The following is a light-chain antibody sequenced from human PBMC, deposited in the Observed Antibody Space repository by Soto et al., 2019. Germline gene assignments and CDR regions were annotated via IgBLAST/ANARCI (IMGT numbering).Light chain of an antibody. CDR3: QQYNSDLMYT. V-gene: IGKV1-5*01. Sequence: DIPMTQSPSTLSASVGDRVTITCRASQRISTWLAWHQQKPGKAPKVLINDASTLESGVPSRFSGSGSGTEFTLTISSLQPDDVATYYCQQYNSDLMYTFGQGTKLEIK. CDR2: DAS. J-gene: IGKJ2*01. CDR1: QRISTW.